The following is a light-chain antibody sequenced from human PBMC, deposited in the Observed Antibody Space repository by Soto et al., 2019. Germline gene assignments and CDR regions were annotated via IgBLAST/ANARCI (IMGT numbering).Light chain of an antibody. CDR3: SSYTSSSSVV. CDR2: DFT. Sequence: QSALTQPASVSGSPGQSITISCTGTSSDVGSYDYVSWYQQHPGKAPKLIIYDFTIRPSGVSNRFSGSKSGNTASLTISGLQAEDEADYYCSSYTSSSSVVFGGGTQLTVL. V-gene: IGLV2-14*03. CDR1: SSDVGSYDY. J-gene: IGLJ2*01.